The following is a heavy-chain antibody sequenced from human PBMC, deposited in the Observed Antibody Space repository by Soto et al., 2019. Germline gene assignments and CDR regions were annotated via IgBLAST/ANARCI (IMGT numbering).Heavy chain of an antibody. CDR2: ISAYNGNT. CDR1: GYTFTSYG. J-gene: IGHJ5*02. CDR3: ARVPSPIFGVVINNWFDP. Sequence: VASVKVSCKASGYTFTSYGISWVRQAPGQGLEWMGWISAYNGNTNYAQKLQGRVTMTTDTSTSTAYMELRSLRSDDTAVYYCARVPSPIFGVVINNWFDPWGQGTLVTVSS. D-gene: IGHD3-3*01. V-gene: IGHV1-18*01.